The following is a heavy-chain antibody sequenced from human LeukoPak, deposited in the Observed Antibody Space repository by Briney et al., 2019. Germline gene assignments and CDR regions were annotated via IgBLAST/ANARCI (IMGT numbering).Heavy chain of an antibody. Sequence: ASVKVSCKVSGYTLTELSMHWVRQAPGKGLEWMGGFDPGDGETIYAQKFQGRVTMTEDTSTDTVYMELSSLRSEDTAVYYCHVTSVPGYCSSTSCYGDFDYWGQGTLVTVSS. J-gene: IGHJ4*02. V-gene: IGHV1-24*01. CDR2: FDPGDGET. D-gene: IGHD2-2*03. CDR1: GYTLTELS. CDR3: HVTSVPGYCSSTSCYGDFDY.